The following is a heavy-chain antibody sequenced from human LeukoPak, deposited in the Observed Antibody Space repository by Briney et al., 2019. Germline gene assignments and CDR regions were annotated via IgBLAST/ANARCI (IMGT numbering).Heavy chain of an antibody. Sequence: SETLSLTCTVSGYSISSGYYWGWIRQPPGKGLEWIGNFYHSGGPYYTPSLKSRATISVDPSRNQFSLILTSVTAADTAVYYCARGGGFLESLYADAFDIWGQGTTVTVSS. V-gene: IGHV4-38-2*02. D-gene: IGHD3-3*01. J-gene: IGHJ3*02. CDR1: GYSISSGYY. CDR2: FYHSGGP. CDR3: ARGGGFLESLYADAFDI.